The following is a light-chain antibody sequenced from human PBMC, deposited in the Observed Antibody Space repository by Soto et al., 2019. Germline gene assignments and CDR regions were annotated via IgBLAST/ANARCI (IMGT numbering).Light chain of an antibody. Sequence: EIVLTQSPATLSLSPGERATLSCRASQSVSRYFAWYQQKPGQPPRLLIYDTSNRATGVPARFSGSGSLSDFSLPFISLEPEDFAVYCCQQRSNWSLTFGHVTNVDIK. V-gene: IGKV3-11*01. CDR1: QSVSRY. CDR3: QQRSNWSLT. J-gene: IGKJ1*01. CDR2: DTS.